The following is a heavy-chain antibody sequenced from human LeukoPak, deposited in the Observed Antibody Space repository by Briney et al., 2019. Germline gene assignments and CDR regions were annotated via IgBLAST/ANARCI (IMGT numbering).Heavy chain of an antibody. J-gene: IGHJ4*02. CDR3: AKDVRVGAIHY. Sequence: GGSLRLSCATSGFTFSAYSMNWVRQAPGKGLEWVSAISGSGGSTYYADSVKGRFTISRDNSKNTLYLQMNSLRAEDTAVYYCAKDVRVGAIHYWGQGTLVTVSS. CDR2: ISGSGGST. D-gene: IGHD1-26*01. V-gene: IGHV3-23*01. CDR1: GFTFSAYS.